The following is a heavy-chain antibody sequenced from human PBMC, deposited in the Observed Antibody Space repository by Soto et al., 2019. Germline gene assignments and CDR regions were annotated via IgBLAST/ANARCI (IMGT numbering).Heavy chain of an antibody. D-gene: IGHD4-17*01. V-gene: IGHV1-69*13. J-gene: IGHJ3*02. CDR2: IIPIFGTT. CDR1: GGTFSSYA. Sequence: SVKVSCKASGGTFSSYAISWVRQAPGQGLEWMGGIIPIFGTTNYAQKFQGRVTLTADESTSTAYMELSSLRSADTAVYYCARTTYGDYAAFDIWGQGTMVTVSS. CDR3: ARTTYGDYAAFDI.